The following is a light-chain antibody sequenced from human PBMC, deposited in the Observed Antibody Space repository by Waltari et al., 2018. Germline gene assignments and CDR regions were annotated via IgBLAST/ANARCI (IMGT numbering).Light chain of an antibody. CDR2: DAS. V-gene: IGKV3-11*01. CDR3: QQRSNWPLT. Sequence: EIVLTQSPATLSLSPGERATLSCRASQSLDNSLGWYQQKPGQAPRLLIYDASNRATGIPARFSGSGSETDFTLTISSLEPEDFAVYYCQQRSNWPLTFGGGTKVEIK. J-gene: IGKJ4*01. CDR1: QSLDNS.